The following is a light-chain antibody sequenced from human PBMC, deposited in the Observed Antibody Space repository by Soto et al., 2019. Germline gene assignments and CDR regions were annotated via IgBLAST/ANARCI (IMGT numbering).Light chain of an antibody. CDR3: QQYGSSPET. J-gene: IGKJ2*01. CDR2: DAS. Sequence: FVLTQSPGSLSLSPLEIATLSCRASQTVRNNYLAWYQQKPGQAPGLLIYDASSRATGIPDRFSGSGSGTDFSLTISRLEPEDFAVYYCQQYGSSPETFGQGTKVDIK. CDR1: QTVRNNY. V-gene: IGKV3-20*01.